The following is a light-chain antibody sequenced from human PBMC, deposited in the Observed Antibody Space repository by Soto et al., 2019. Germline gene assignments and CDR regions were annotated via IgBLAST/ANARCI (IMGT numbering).Light chain of an antibody. J-gene: IGLJ2*01. CDR3: QAWDSSTVV. CDR1: KLGDKY. Sequence: SYELTQPPSVSVSPGQTASITCSGDKLGDKYACWYQQRPGQSPVLVIYQDNNRPSGIPARFSGSNSGNTATLTISGTQAMDEADYYCQAWDSSTVVFGGGTKLTVL. CDR2: QDN. V-gene: IGLV3-1*01.